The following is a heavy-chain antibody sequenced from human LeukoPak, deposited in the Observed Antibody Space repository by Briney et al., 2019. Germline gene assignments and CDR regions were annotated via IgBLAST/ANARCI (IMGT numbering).Heavy chain of an antibody. CDR2: IWYGGSDK. V-gene: IGHV3-30*02. CDR1: GFTFSSYG. Sequence: QSGGSLRLSCAASGFTFSSYGMHWVRQAPGKGLEWVAVIWYGGSDKYYADSVKGRFTISRDSSKNTVYLQMNSLRAEDTAVYYCAKDHVNHLAVPNYYYYYYMDVWGKGTPVTVSS. J-gene: IGHJ6*03. D-gene: IGHD6-19*01. CDR3: AKDHVNHLAVPNYYYYYYMDV.